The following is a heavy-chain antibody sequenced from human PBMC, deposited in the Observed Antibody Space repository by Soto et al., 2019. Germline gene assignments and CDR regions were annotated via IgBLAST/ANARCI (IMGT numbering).Heavy chain of an antibody. D-gene: IGHD3-16*01. Sequence: EVQLVESGGGLVKPGGSLRLSCAASGFTFSTYSMNWVRQAPGKGLEWVSSISSSSSYIYYADSVKGRFTISRDNAKNSLYRQMNSLRAKDTPENYWARVGDNYDPYNYYGLDVGGQGTTSPSP. CDR3: ARVGDNYDPYNYYGLDV. J-gene: IGHJ6*02. CDR2: ISSSSSYI. V-gene: IGHV3-21*01. CDR1: GFTFSTYS.